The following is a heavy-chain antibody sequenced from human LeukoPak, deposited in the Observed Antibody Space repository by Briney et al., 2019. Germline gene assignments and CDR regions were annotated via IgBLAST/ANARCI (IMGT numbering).Heavy chain of an antibody. J-gene: IGHJ4*02. D-gene: IGHD5-24*01. CDR3: ARERRDGYSLLFDY. Sequence: PGRSLRLSCAASGLTFSSYAMHWVRQAPGEGLEWVAVISYDGSNKYYADSVKGRFTISRDNSKNTLYLQMNSLRAEDTAVYYCARERRDGYSLLFDYWGQGTLVTVSS. V-gene: IGHV3-30*04. CDR1: GLTFSSYA. CDR2: ISYDGSNK.